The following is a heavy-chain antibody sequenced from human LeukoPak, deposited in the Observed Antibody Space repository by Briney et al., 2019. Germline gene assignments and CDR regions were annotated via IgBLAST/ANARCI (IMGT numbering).Heavy chain of an antibody. V-gene: IGHV1-8*01. J-gene: IGHJ1*01. CDR3: ARGPPFNSTLGH. CDR1: GYTFTDYD. Sequence: ASVKVSCKASGYTFTDYDINWVRQATGQGLEWMGWMSPNSGDTGYAQKFHDRVTMTRDTSIGTAYMELSSLTSEDTAVYYCARGPPFNSTLGHWGQGTLVMVSS. D-gene: IGHD3-16*01. CDR2: MSPNSGDT.